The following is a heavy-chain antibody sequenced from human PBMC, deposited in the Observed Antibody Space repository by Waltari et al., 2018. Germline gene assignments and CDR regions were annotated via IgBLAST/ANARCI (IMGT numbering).Heavy chain of an antibody. Sequence: EVQLVESGGGLIQPGGSLRLSCAASGFTVSSNSMSWVRQAPGKGLEWVSVIYSGGSTYYADSVKGRFTISRDNSKNTLYLQMNSLRAEDTAVYYCARDRYDFWGLLDYWGQGTLVTVSS. D-gene: IGHD3-3*01. J-gene: IGHJ4*02. CDR2: IYSGGST. V-gene: IGHV3-53*01. CDR3: ARDRYDFWGLLDY. CDR1: GFTVSSNS.